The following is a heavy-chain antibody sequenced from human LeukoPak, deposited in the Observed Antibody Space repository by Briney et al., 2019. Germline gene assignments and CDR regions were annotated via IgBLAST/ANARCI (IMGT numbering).Heavy chain of an antibody. CDR3: ARESGGGVLGYFDL. CDR2: NRNKANSYTT. V-gene: IGHV3-72*01. Sequence: GASLRLSCAASGFTFSDHCMDWVRQAPGKGLEWVGRNRNKANSYTTEYAASVKGRFTISRDDSKKSLYLQMNSLKTEDTAVYYCARESGGGVLGYFDLWGRGTLVSVSS. D-gene: IGHD3-10*01. J-gene: IGHJ2*01. CDR1: GFTFSDHC.